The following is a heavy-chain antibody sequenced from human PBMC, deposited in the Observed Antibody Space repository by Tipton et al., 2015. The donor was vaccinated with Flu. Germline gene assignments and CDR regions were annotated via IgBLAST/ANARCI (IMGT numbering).Heavy chain of an antibody. CDR3: VRERNGYFEY. V-gene: IGHV5-51*03. CDR2: IYPGDSKT. J-gene: IGHJ4*02. CDR1: GYTFSSYW. D-gene: IGHD5-24*01. Sequence: VQLVQSGAEVKKPGESVKISCEGSGYTFSSYWIAWVRQMPGKGLEWMGIIYPGDSKTKFSPSFQGQVTISADKSISTTYLQWGSLKASDTAMYYCVRERNGYFEYWGQGTLVTVSS.